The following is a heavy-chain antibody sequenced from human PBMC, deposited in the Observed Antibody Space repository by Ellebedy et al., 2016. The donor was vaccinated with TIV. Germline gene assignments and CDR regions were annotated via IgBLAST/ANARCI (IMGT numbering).Heavy chain of an antibody. J-gene: IGHJ3*02. D-gene: IGHD5-24*01. V-gene: IGHV1-2*04. CDR1: GYTFTGYY. CDR3: ARDMVVDGYNYGAFDM. CDR2: INPKTGDT. Sequence: ASVKVSCKASGYTFTGYYMQWVRQAPGQGPEWMGWINPKTGDTNYAQHFQGWVTMTRDTSISTAYMEVRRLKSDDTAMYYCARDMVVDGYNYGAFDMWGQGTMVTVSS.